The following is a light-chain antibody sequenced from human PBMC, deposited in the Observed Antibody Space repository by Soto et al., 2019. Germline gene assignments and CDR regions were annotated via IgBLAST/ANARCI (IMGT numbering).Light chain of an antibody. CDR2: DAS. Sequence: DIVLTQSPATLSLSPGERATLSCRASQSISSYLVWYQQKPGQAPRLLMYDASNRATGIPTRFSGSWSGTDFTITISSLEPEDFAVYYCQQRPNSPSTFGGGTKVEIK. J-gene: IGKJ4*01. CDR3: QQRPNSPST. CDR1: QSISSY. V-gene: IGKV3-11*01.